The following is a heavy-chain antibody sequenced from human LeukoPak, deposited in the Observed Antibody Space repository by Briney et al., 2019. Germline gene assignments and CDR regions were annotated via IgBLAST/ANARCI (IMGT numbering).Heavy chain of an antibody. Sequence: SETLSLTCTVSGGSISSSSYYWGWIRQPPGKGLEWIGSIYYSGSTYYNPSLKSRVTISVDTSKNQFSLKLSSETAADTAVYYCARRIIAAAGRLGPSPGGDWYFDLWGRGTLVTVSS. J-gene: IGHJ2*01. V-gene: IGHV4-39*01. D-gene: IGHD6-13*01. CDR1: GGSISSSSYY. CDR2: IYYSGST. CDR3: ARRIIAAAGRLGPSPGGDWYFDL.